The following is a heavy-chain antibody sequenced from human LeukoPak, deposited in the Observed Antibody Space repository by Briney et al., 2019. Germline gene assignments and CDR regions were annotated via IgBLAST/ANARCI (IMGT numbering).Heavy chain of an antibody. CDR2: INSRGKTI. CDR1: GLTFNGYS. CDR3: ASLYYGAADY. V-gene: IGHV3-11*01. J-gene: IGHJ4*02. D-gene: IGHD4-17*01. Sequence: GGSLRLFCAASGLTFNGYSMSWIRQAPGKGLEWVSYINSRGKTIYYADSVKGRFTISRDNAKSSLYLQMNSLRAEDTAVYYCASLYYGAADYWGQGTLVTVSS.